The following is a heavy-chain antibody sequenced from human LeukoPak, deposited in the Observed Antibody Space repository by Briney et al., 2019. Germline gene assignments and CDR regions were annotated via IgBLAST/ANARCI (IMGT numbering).Heavy chain of an antibody. CDR2: INPNSGDT. Sequence: GASVKVSCKASGYTFIGYHMHWVRQAPGQGLEYMGWINPNSGDTKYAQEFQGRVTMTRDTSISTAYMELSRLRSDDTAVDYCARDLFGYWGQGTLVTVSS. CDR3: ARDLFGY. D-gene: IGHD3-10*02. J-gene: IGHJ4*02. CDR1: GYTFIGYH. V-gene: IGHV1-2*02.